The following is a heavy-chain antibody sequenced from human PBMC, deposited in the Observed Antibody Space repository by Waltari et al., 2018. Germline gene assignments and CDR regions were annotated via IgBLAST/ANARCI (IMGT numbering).Heavy chain of an antibody. CDR3: ARGALTLYYFDY. CDR2: VYHNGNT. V-gene: IGHV4-38-2*02. J-gene: IGHJ4*02. Sequence: QVQLQESGPGLLKPSETLSLTCNVSGYSTSSGYYWGWIRQSPGKGLEWIGSVYHNGNTYYKPSLKGRVTISLDTSKNKFSLELSSVTAADTAVYYCARGALTLYYFDYWGQGTLVTVSS. D-gene: IGHD3-9*01. CDR1: GYSTSSGYY.